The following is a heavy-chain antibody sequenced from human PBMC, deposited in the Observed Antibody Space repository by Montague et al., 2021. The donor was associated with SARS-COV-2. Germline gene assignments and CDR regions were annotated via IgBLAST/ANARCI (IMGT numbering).Heavy chain of an antibody. J-gene: IGHJ4*02. D-gene: IGHD3-22*01. CDR3: AHRLARHYDTSAYSWCTGNY. Sequence: PALVKPTQTLTLTCTFSGFSLSTNGVGVGWIRQPPGKALEWLALIYWDDDKRYSPSLKGRLTITKDTSKNQVVLTMTNMDPVDTATYYCAHRLARHYDTSAYSWCTGNYWGQGNLVTVSS. CDR1: GFSLSTNGVG. V-gene: IGHV2-5*02. CDR2: IYWDDDK.